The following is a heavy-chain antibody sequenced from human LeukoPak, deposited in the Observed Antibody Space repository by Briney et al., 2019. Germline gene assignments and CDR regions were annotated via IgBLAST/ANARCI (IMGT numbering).Heavy chain of an antibody. D-gene: IGHD3-3*01. Sequence: ASVKVSCKTSGYTFADYYMHWVRQAPGQGLEWMGWINPSSGGTNYAQKFQGRVIMTRDTSISTAYMEVSGLRSDGTAVYYCARDHQDFWSGHYFYYYGMDVWGQGTTVTVSS. J-gene: IGHJ6*02. CDR1: GYTFADYY. CDR3: ARDHQDFWSGHYFYYYGMDV. V-gene: IGHV1-2*02. CDR2: INPSSGGT.